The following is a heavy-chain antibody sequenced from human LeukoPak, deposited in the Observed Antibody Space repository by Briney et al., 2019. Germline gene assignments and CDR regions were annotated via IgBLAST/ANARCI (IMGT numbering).Heavy chain of an antibody. CDR1: GFTFSSYS. CDR2: IRSSSNII. V-gene: IGHV3-21*05. D-gene: IGHD3-10*01. Sequence: GGSLRLSCAASGFTFSSYSMNWVRQAPGKGLEWVSYIRSSSNIIYYADSVKGRFTISRDNAKNSLYLQMNSLRAEDTAVYYCARGTMVRGVIIYPNWFDPWGQGTLVTVSS. J-gene: IGHJ5*02. CDR3: ARGTMVRGVIIYPNWFDP.